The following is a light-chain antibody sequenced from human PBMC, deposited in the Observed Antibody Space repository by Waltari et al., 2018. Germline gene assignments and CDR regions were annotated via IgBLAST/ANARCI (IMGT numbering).Light chain of an antibody. V-gene: IGKV1-6*01. J-gene: IGKJ4*01. CDR2: AAS. CDR1: QGIRND. Sequence: AIQMTQSPSPLSASVGDRVTIICRASQGIRNDLGWYQQKPGKAPKLLIYAASSLQSGVPSRFSGSGSGTDFTLTISSLQPEDFATYYCLQDYNYPLTFGGGTKVEIK. CDR3: LQDYNYPLT.